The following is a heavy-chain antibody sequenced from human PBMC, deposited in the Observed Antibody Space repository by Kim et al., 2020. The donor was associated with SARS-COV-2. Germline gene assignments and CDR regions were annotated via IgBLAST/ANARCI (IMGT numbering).Heavy chain of an antibody. J-gene: IGHJ6*02. CDR1: GFTFSNAW. D-gene: IGHD2-15*01. CDR3: TTMVVATALLYGMDV. Sequence: GGSLRLSCAASGFTFSNAWMSWVRQAPGKGLEWVGRIKSKTDGGTTDYAAPVKGRFTISRDDSKNTLYLQMNSLKTEDTAVYYCTTMVVATALLYGMDVWGQGTTVTVSS. CDR2: IKSKTDGGTT. V-gene: IGHV3-15*01.